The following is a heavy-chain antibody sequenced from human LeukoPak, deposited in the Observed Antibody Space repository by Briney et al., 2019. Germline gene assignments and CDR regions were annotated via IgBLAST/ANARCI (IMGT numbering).Heavy chain of an antibody. CDR2: IYYGGST. D-gene: IGHD2-15*01. Sequence: SETLSLTCTVSGGSVSSGSYYWSWIRQPPGKGLEWIGYIYYGGSTNYNPPLKSRVTISVDTSKNQFSLKLSSVTAADTAVYYCGREFHCSGGSCFGYDYWGQGTLVNVSS. V-gene: IGHV4-61*01. CDR1: GGSVSSGSYY. J-gene: IGHJ4*02. CDR3: GREFHCSGGSCFGYDY.